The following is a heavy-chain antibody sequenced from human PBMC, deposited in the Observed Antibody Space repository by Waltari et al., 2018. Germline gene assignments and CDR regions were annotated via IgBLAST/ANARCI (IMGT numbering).Heavy chain of an antibody. V-gene: IGHV3-30*16. CDR3: ARVWRDFFYYSMDV. J-gene: IGHJ6*03. Sequence: QEQLVESGGGVVPPGQSLTLSCAASGFTFKTYSLHWGRQAPGRGLQWVAVISSNGNTKYYADAVKGRFTISRDNSRNILHLQMNSLRPEDTAVYFCARVWRDFFYYSMDVWGQGTTVTVSS. CDR2: ISSNGNTK. CDR1: GFTFKTYS.